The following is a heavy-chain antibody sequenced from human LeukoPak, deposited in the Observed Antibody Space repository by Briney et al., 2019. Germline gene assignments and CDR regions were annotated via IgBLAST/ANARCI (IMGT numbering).Heavy chain of an antibody. CDR1: GYTFTGYY. Sequence: GASVTVSCKASGYTFTGYYMHWVRQAPGQGLEWMGWINPNSGGTSYAQKFQGRVTMTRDTSISTAYMELSRLRSDDTAVYYCARVTDYYDSSGYRFGRVFDYWGQGTLVTVSS. J-gene: IGHJ4*02. CDR3: ARVTDYYDSSGYRFGRVFDY. CDR2: INPNSGGT. V-gene: IGHV1-2*02. D-gene: IGHD3-22*01.